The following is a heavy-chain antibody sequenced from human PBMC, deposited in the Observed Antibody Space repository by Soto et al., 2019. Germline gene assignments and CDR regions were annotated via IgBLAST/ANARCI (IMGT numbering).Heavy chain of an antibody. CDR3: ANFHDYSNYFDY. Sequence: GGSLRLSCAASGFTFSSYDMSWVRQAPGKGLEWVSAISVSGGSTYYADSVKGRFTISRDNSKNTLYLQMNSLRAEDTAVYYCANFHDYSNYFDYWGQGTLVTVSS. CDR2: ISVSGGST. V-gene: IGHV3-23*01. D-gene: IGHD4-4*01. J-gene: IGHJ4*02. CDR1: GFTFSSYD.